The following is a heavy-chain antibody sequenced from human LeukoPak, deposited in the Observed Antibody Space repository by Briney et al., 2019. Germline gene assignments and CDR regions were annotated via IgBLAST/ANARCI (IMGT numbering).Heavy chain of an antibody. V-gene: IGHV4-59*01. CDR1: GASMSGFY. Sequence: SETLSLNCSASGASMSGFYWSWIRQPPGKGLEWIGYIYYSGSTNYNPSLKSRVTISVDTSKNQFSLKLSSVTAADTAVYYCARVGDSNFYGDPPWGYYFDYWGQGTLVTVSS. CDR2: IYYSGST. J-gene: IGHJ4*02. CDR3: ARVGDSNFYGDPPWGYYFDY. D-gene: IGHD4-17*01.